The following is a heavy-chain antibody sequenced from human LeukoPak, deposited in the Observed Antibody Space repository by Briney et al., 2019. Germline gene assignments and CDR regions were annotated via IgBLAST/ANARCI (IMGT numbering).Heavy chain of an antibody. CDR2: IKSKTDGGTT. Sequence: GGSLRLSCAASGFTFSNAWMSWVRQAPGKGLEWVGRIKSKTDGGTTDYAAPVEGRFTISRDDSKNTLYLQMNSLKTEDTAVYYCTTVPGIAVASGAFDIWGQGTMVTVSS. J-gene: IGHJ3*02. CDR3: TTVPGIAVASGAFDI. D-gene: IGHD6-19*01. CDR1: GFTFSNAW. V-gene: IGHV3-15*01.